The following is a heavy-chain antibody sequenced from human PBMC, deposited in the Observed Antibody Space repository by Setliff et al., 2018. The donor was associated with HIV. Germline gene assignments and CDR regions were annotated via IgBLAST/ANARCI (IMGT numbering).Heavy chain of an antibody. CDR2: IYYSGST. D-gene: IGHD6-19*01. CDR3: ARHAWLAPFDS. CDR1: GDSITSFNYY. J-gene: IGHJ4*02. V-gene: IGHV4-39*01. Sequence: SETLSLTCTVVGDSITSFNYYWGWIRQPPGKGLEWIGSIYYSGSTYYNPSLKSRVTISVDTSKNQFSLKLSSLTAADTVVYYCARHAWLAPFDSWGQGTLVTVSS.